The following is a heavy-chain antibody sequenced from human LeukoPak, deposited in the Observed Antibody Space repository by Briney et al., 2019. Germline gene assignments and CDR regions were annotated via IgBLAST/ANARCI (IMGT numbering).Heavy chain of an antibody. V-gene: IGHV4-59*01. CDR3: AGASYDHSGVH. D-gene: IGHD3-22*01. CDR2: IYYSGST. CDR1: GGSISSYY. J-gene: IGHJ4*02. Sequence: PSETLSLTCTVSGGSISSYYWSWIRQPPGKGLEWIGYIYYSGSTNYNPSLKSRVTISVDTSKNQFSLKLSSVTAADTAVYYCAGASYDHSGVHWGQETLVTVSS.